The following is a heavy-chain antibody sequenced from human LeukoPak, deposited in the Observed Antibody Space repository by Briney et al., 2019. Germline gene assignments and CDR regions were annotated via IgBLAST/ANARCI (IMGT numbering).Heavy chain of an antibody. CDR1: GYSFASYG. J-gene: IGHJ4*02. CDR3: ARDSLAGGNAFPDY. V-gene: IGHV1-18*01. CDR2: ISAYNDHT. Sequence: ASVKVSCKASGYSFASYGICWVRQAPGRGLEWLGWISAYNDHTNYGQILQGRVTMTRDTSTNTTYLELRSLRSDDTAVYYCARDSLAGGNAFPDYWGQGTLVTVS. D-gene: IGHD4-23*01.